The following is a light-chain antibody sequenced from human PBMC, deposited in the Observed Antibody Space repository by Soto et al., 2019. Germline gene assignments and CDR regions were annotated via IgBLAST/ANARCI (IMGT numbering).Light chain of an antibody. CDR2: DVN. J-gene: IGLJ2*01. Sequence: QSVLTQPASVSGSHGQSITISCTGTISDICGYTFISWYQHHPGKAPKLVIYDVNNRPSGISYSFSGPKSGNTASLTISGLQAEDEAAYYCASYTRTTTLVFGGGTNLTVL. CDR1: ISDICGYTF. V-gene: IGLV2-14*01. CDR3: ASYTRTTTLV.